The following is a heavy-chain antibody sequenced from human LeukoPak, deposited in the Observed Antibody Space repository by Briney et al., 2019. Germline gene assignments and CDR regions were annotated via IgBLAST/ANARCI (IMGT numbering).Heavy chain of an antibody. V-gene: IGHV4-59*12. CDR1: GGSISSYY. J-gene: IGHJ4*02. CDR3: ARGGSSWHYGYYFDY. Sequence: PSETLSLTCTVSGGSISSYYWSWIRQPPGKGLEWIGYIYYSGSTNYNPSLKSRVTMSVDTSKNQFSLKLSSVTAADTAVYYCARGGSSWHYGYYFDYWGQGTLVTVSS. D-gene: IGHD6-13*01. CDR2: IYYSGST.